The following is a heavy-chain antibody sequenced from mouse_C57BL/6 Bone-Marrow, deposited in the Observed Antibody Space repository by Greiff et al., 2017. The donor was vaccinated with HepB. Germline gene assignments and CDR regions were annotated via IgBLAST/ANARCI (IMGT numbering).Heavy chain of an antibody. Sequence: DVHLVESGGGLVQPGGSLSLSCAASGFTFTDYYMSWVRQPPGKALEWLGFIRNKANGYTTEYSASVKGRFTISRDNSQSILYFQRNALRAEDSATYYCARSPLITTIVAPYYYAMDYWGQGTSVTVSS. J-gene: IGHJ4*01. CDR2: IRNKANGYTT. CDR3: ARSPLITTIVAPYYYAMDY. CDR1: GFTFTDYY. V-gene: IGHV7-3*01. D-gene: IGHD1-1*01.